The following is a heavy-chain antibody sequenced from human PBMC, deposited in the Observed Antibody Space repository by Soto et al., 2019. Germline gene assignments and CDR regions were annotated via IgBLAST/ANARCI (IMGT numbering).Heavy chain of an antibody. CDR3: AKLGMTTINRDY. Sequence: EAQLLESGGGLVQPGGSLRVSCAASGFSFDTYAMSWVRQAPGKGLEWVSTISGSGGNPYYADSVKCRFTISRDNSKNILYLQITSLRAEDTALYYCAKLGMTTINRDYWGQGTQVTVSS. D-gene: IGHD5-12*01. V-gene: IGHV3-23*01. J-gene: IGHJ4*02. CDR2: ISGSGGNP. CDR1: GFSFDTYA.